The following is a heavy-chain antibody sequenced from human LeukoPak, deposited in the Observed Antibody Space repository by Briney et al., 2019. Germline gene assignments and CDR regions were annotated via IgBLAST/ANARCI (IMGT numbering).Heavy chain of an antibody. CDR3: ASRTRFGELRFDY. Sequence: PSETLSLTCTVSGGSISTSSYYWGWIRQPPGKGLEWIGSIYYTGSTYYNPSLNSRVTVSVDTSKNQVSLKLSSVTAADTAVYYCASRTRFGELRFDYWGQGTLVTVSS. CDR2: IYYTGST. CDR1: GGSISTSSYY. D-gene: IGHD3-10*01. J-gene: IGHJ4*02. V-gene: IGHV4-39*01.